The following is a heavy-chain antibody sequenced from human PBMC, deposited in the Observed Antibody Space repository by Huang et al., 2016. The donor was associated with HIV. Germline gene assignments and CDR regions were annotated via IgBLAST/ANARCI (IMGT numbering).Heavy chain of an antibody. CDR2: ISTNNGET. CDR1: DYTFTSYG. D-gene: IGHD3-22*01. J-gene: IGHJ4*02. CDR3: GGSSGYWSFDY. Sequence: QVQLVQSGGEVKKPGASVKVSCKASDYTFTSYGISWVRQAPGQGLEWMGWISTNNGETNYAQKFQGRVTMTTDTSTSTAYRELRSLRSDDTAVYYCGGSSGYWSFDYWGQGTLVTVSS. V-gene: IGHV1-18*04.